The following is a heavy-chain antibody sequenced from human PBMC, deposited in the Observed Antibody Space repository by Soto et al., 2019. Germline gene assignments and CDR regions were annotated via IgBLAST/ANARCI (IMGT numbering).Heavy chain of an antibody. CDR1: GGSISSGGYY. J-gene: IGHJ4*02. CDR3: ARDRGDGSIKDYFDY. V-gene: IGHV4-31*03. CDR2: IYYSGST. D-gene: IGHD3-10*01. Sequence: QVQLQELGPGLVKPSQTLSLTCTVSGGSISSGGYYWSWIRQHPGKGLEWIGYIYYSGSTYYNPSLKSRVTISVDTSKNQFSLKLSSVTAADTAVYYCARDRGDGSIKDYFDYWGQGTLVTVSS.